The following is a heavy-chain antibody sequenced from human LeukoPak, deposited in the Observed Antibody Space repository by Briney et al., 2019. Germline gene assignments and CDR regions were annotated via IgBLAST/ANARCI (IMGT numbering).Heavy chain of an antibody. D-gene: IGHD5-12*01. CDR1: GYSISSGYY. Sequence: SETLSLTCAVSGYSISSGYYWGWIRQPPGRGLERIGSIYHSGSTYYNPSLKSRATISVDTSKNQFSLKLSSVTAADTAVYYCARDSGQWLRPKYYFDYWGQGTLVTVSS. CDR3: ARDSGQWLRPKYYFDY. V-gene: IGHV4-38-2*02. J-gene: IGHJ4*02. CDR2: IYHSGST.